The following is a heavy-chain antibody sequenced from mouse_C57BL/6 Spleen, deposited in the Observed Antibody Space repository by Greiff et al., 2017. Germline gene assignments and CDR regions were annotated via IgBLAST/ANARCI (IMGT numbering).Heavy chain of an antibody. V-gene: IGHV1-64*01. D-gene: IGHD1-1*01. Sequence: QVHVKQPGAELVKPGASVKLSCKSSGYTFTSYWMHWVKQRPGPGLEWIGMIHPNSGSTNYNEKFKSKATLTVDKSSSTAYMQLSSLTSEDSAVYYCARGTVVANYAMDYWGQGTSVTVSS. CDR2: IHPNSGST. CDR1: GYTFTSYW. CDR3: ARGTVVANYAMDY. J-gene: IGHJ4*01.